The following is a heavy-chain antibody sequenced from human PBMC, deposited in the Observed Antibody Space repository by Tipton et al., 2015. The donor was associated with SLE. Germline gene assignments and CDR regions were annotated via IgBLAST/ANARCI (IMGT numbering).Heavy chain of an antibody. CDR2: IYPVDSDT. J-gene: IGHJ3*02. D-gene: IGHD7-27*01. V-gene: IGHV5-51*01. CDR1: GYSFTTYW. Sequence: QSGAEVKKPGESLKISCKGSGYSFTTYWIGWVRQMPGKGLEWMGIIYPVDSDTRYSPSFHGQVTISADRSITTAYLQWSSLKASDTAMYYCARQRLTGDAFDIWGQGTMVTVSS. CDR3: ARQRLTGDAFDI.